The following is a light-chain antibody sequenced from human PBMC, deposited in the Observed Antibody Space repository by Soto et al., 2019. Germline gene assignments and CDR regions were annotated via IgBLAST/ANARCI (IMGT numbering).Light chain of an antibody. V-gene: IGKV3-11*01. CDR3: QQRSNWLS. J-gene: IGKJ1*01. CDR1: QSVSSY. CDR2: DAS. Sequence: EIVMTQSPATLSVSPGERATLSCRASQSVSSYLAWYQQKPGQAPRLLIYDASNRATGIPARFSGSGSGTDFTLTISSLEPEDFAVYYCQQRSNWLSFGQGTKVDIK.